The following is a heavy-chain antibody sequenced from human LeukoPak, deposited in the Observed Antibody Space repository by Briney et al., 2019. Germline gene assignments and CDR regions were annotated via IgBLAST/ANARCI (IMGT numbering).Heavy chain of an antibody. CDR3: AGREYYYDSSGSARDY. D-gene: IGHD3-22*01. J-gene: IGHJ4*02. V-gene: IGHV4-59*01. CDR2: IYYSGST. Sequence: SETLSLTCTVSGGSISSYYWSWIRQPPGKGLEWIGYIYYSGSTNYNPSLKSRVTISVDTSKNQLSLQLSSVTAADTAVYYCAGREYYYDSSGSARDYWGQGTLVTVSS. CDR1: GGSISSYY.